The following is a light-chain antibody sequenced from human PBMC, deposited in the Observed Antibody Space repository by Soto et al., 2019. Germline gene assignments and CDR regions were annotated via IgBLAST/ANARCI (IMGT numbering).Light chain of an antibody. J-gene: IGKJ1*01. CDR2: TVS. V-gene: IGKV2-40*01. Sequence: DIVMTQTPLSLPVTPGEPASISCRSSQSLLNSDDGNTYLDWYLQQPGQSPQLLIYTVSYRASGVPDRFSGSGSGRDFTLKISRVEAEDVGAYYCMQRIEFPWTFGPGTKVEIK. CDR3: MQRIEFPWT. CDR1: QSLLNSDDGNTY.